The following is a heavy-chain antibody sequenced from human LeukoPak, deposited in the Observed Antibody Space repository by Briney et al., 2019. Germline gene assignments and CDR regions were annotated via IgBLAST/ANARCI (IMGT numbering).Heavy chain of an antibody. CDR3: ARDLGRLRSDC. Sequence: GGSLRLSCAASGFTFSIYSLNWVRQAPGKGLEWVSSISSSSSYIYYADSVKGRFTISRDNAKNSLYLQMNSLRAEDTAVYYCARDLGRLRSDCWGQGTLVTVSS. V-gene: IGHV3-21*01. CDR1: GFTFSIYS. CDR2: ISSSSSYI. J-gene: IGHJ4*02. D-gene: IGHD4-17*01.